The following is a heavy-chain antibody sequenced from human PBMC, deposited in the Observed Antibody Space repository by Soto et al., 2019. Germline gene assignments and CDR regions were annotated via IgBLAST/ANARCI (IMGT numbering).Heavy chain of an antibody. Sequence: QVQLVQSGAEVKKPGSSVKVSCKASGGTFSSYAISWVRQAPGQGLEWMGGIIPIFGTANYAQKFQGRVTITADESTSTAYMELSSLRSEDTAVYYCARGAGDYVDYAVKDTTFDYWVQGTLVTVSS. CDR3: ARGAGDYVDYAVKDTTFDY. J-gene: IGHJ4*02. D-gene: IGHD4-17*01. CDR1: GGTFSSYA. CDR2: IIPIFGTA. V-gene: IGHV1-69*01.